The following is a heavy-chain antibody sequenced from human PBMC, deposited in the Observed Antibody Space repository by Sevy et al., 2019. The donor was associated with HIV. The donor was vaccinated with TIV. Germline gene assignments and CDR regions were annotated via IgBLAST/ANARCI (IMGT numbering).Heavy chain of an antibody. V-gene: IGHV3-48*01. Sequence: GGSLRLSCAASGFTFSSYSMNWVRQAPGKGLGWVSYISSSSSTIYYADSVKGRFTISRDNAKNSLYLQMNRLRAEDTAVYYCAVGLWSEDYWGQGTLVTVSS. D-gene: IGHD2-21*01. CDR1: GFTFSSYS. J-gene: IGHJ4*02. CDR3: AVGLWSEDY. CDR2: ISSSSSTI.